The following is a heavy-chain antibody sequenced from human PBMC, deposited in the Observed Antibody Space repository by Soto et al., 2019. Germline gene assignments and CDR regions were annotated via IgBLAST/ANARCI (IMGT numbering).Heavy chain of an antibody. CDR2: INPNSGGT. CDR3: AREAHSSSSTDYYYYYYMDV. J-gene: IGHJ6*03. V-gene: IGHV1-2*04. CDR1: GYTFTGYY. Sequence: ASVKVSCKASGYTFTGYYMHWVRQAPGQGLEWMGWINPNSGGTNYAQKFQGWVTMTRDTSISTAYVELSRLRSDDTAVYYCAREAHSSSSTDYYYYYYMDVWGKGTTVTVSS. D-gene: IGHD6-6*01.